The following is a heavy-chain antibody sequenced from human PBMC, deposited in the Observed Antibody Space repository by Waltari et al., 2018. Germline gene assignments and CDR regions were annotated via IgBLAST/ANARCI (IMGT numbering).Heavy chain of an antibody. CDR2: MQYRGST. D-gene: IGHD4-17*01. J-gene: IGHJ1*01. CDR3: GRIAFGDDGGYFQY. V-gene: IGHV4-39*01. Sequence: QLQLQESGPGLVRPSETLSLTCTASGGSITTNYNWAWIRQPPGKGLEWMGNMQYRGSTFYNPSLMSRVTISLDTSKNQFSLTLTSVDAADTAVYFCGRIAFGDDGGYFQYWGQGTLVTVSS. CDR1: GGSITTNYN.